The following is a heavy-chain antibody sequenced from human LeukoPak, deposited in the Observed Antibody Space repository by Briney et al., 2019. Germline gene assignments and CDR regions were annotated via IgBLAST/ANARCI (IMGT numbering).Heavy chain of an antibody. CDR3: ATLGYCSSTSCSDFGY. Sequence: ASVKVSCKVSGYTLTELSMHWVRQAPGNGLEWMGGFDPEDGETIYAQKFQGRVTMTEDTSTDTAYMELSSLRSEDTAVYYCATLGYCSSTSCSDFGYWGQGTLVTVSS. V-gene: IGHV1-24*01. CDR1: GYTLTELS. J-gene: IGHJ4*02. D-gene: IGHD2-2*01. CDR2: FDPEDGET.